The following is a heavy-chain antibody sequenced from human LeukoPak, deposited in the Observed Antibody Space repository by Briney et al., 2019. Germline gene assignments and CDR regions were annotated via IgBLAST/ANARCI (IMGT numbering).Heavy chain of an antibody. D-gene: IGHD3-22*01. V-gene: IGHV1-69*01. CDR1: GGTFSIYA. J-gene: IGHJ4*02. CDR3: AREYYYDSSGYYCDY. CDR2: IIPIFGTA. Sequence: ASVTVSCTASGGTFSIYAISWVRQAPGQGLEWMGGIIPIFGTANYAQKFQGRVTITADESTSTAYMELSSLRSEDTAVYYCAREYYYDSSGYYCDYWGQGTLVTVSS.